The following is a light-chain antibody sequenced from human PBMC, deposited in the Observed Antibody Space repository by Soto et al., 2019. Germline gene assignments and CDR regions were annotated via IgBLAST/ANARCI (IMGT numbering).Light chain of an antibody. V-gene: IGKV1-12*01. J-gene: IGKJ4*01. CDR3: HQANSFPLT. Sequence: DIQMTQSPSSVSASVGDRVTVTCRASPGISSWLAWYQQKPGKAPKRLIYAAASLQRGVPSRFSCSRPGTEFTLTNYSLQPQKFATFQGHQANSFPLTFGGVTKVDVK. CDR2: AAA. CDR1: PGISSW.